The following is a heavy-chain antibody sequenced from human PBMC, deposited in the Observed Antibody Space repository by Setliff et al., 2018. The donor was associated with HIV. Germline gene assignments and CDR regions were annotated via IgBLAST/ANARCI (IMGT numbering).Heavy chain of an antibody. CDR1: GGSFSGYY. V-gene: IGHV4-34*01. CDR3: ARAAPFVVVPAAPNYYYYMDV. D-gene: IGHD2-2*01. Sequence: PSETLSLTCAVYGGSFSGYYWGWIRQPPGKGLEWIGEIHHSGITNYSPSLKSRVTISIDTSKNQFSLKLSSVTAADTAVYSCARAAPFVVVPAAPNYYYYMDVWGKGTTVTAP. CDR2: IHHSGIT. J-gene: IGHJ6*03.